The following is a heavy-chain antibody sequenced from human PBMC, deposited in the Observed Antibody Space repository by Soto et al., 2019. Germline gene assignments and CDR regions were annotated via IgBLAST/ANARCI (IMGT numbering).Heavy chain of an antibody. CDR1: GGSINSGGYY. V-gene: IGHV4-31*03. D-gene: IGHD6-13*01. CDR3: ARGYRQSGYSSSWVFDY. Sequence: QVQLRESGPGLVKPSQTLSLTCTVSGGSINSGGYYWNWIRQHPGKGLEWIGYMYSSGSTYYNPFPRSRVIISADTSENHFSMNLSSVTAADTAVCFCARGYRQSGYSSSWVFDYWGQGTLVNVA. CDR2: MYSSGST. J-gene: IGHJ4*02.